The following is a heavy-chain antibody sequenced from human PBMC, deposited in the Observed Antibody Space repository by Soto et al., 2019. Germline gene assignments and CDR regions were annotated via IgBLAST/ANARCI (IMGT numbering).Heavy chain of an antibody. V-gene: IGHV3-33*01. D-gene: IGHD1-1*01. J-gene: IGHJ4*02. Sequence: QVQLVESGGGVVRPGTSLRLSCAATGFSFSAHGMHWVRQAPGKGLEWLAVINDGSEEGYAGSVRGRYTISRDNARNILSLQMDNLRAEDSALYYCARDDLFVDNGLDHWGQGTLVTVSS. CDR3: ARDDLFVDNGLDH. CDR2: INDGSEE. CDR1: GFSFSAHG.